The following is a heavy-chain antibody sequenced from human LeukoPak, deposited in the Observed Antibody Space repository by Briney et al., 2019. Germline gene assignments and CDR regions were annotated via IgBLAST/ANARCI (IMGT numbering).Heavy chain of an antibody. J-gene: IGHJ5*02. CDR3: ARESNYYGSGTGWFDP. CDR1: GGSISSGGYS. V-gene: IGHV4-30-4*07. CDR2: IYYSGST. Sequence: PSETLSLTCAVSGGSISSGGYSWSWIRQPPGKGLEWIGYIYYSGSTYYNPSLKSRVTISVDTSKNQLSLKLSSVTAADTAVYYCARESNYYGSGTGWFDPWGQGTLVTVSS. D-gene: IGHD3-10*01.